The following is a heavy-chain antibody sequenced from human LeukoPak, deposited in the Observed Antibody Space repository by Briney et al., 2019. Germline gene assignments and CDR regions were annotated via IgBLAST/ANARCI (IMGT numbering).Heavy chain of an antibody. CDR2: IYYSGST. Sequence: SETLSLTCTVSGGSISSGDYYWSWVRQPPGKGLEWIGYIYYSGSTYYSPSLKSQLTISVDTSKNQFSLKLSSVTAADTAVYYCAREVRGVSFFDYWGQGTLVTVSS. J-gene: IGHJ4*02. CDR3: AREVRGVSFFDY. D-gene: IGHD3-10*01. V-gene: IGHV4-30-4*01. CDR1: GGSISSGDYY.